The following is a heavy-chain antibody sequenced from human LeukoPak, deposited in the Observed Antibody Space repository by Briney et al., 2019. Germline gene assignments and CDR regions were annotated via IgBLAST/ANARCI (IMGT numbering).Heavy chain of an antibody. V-gene: IGHV1-2*02. CDR2: INPNSDVT. J-gene: IGHJ4*02. CDR3: AREYNWNYEGGLFDY. D-gene: IGHD1-7*01. CDR1: GYTFTGYY. Sequence: ASVKVSCKASGYTFTGYYLHWVRQAPGQGLEWMGWINPNSDVTNYAQKFQGRVTMTRDTSISTVYMELSGLRSDDTAVYYCAREYNWNYEGGLFDYWGQGTLAAVSS.